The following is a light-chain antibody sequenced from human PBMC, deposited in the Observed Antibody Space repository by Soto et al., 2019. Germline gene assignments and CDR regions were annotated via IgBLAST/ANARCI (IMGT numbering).Light chain of an antibody. CDR3: CSYVGTFTDV. CDR2: DVS. V-gene: IGLV2-11*01. CDR1: SSDVGGYNY. Sequence: QSALTQPRSVSGSPGQSVAISCTGSSSDVGGYNYVSWYQQHPGKVPKLMIFDVSKRPSGVPDRFSGSKSGNTASLTISGLQAEDEADYYCCSYVGTFTDVFGTGTKLTVL. J-gene: IGLJ1*01.